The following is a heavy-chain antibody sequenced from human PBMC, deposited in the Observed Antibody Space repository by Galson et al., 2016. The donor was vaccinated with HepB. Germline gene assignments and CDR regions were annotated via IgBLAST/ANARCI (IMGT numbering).Heavy chain of an antibody. CDR2: ISSTSTTI. D-gene: IGHD3-22*01. CDR3: AREWDSSGYYYGYYYYYGMDV. CDR1: GFTFSSHS. V-gene: IGHV3-48*01. J-gene: IGHJ6*02. Sequence: SLRLSCAASGFTFSSHSINWVRLAPGKGLEWVSSISSTSTTIYYADSVKGRFTISRDNAKDSLYLQMNSLRAEDTAVYYCAREWDSSGYYYGYYYYYGMDVWGRGTTVTVSS.